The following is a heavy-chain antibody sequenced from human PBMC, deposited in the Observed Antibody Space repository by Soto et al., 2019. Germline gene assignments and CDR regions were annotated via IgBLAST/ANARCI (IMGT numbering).Heavy chain of an antibody. D-gene: IGHD2-8*01. CDR3: MRSHGAY. V-gene: IGHV4-61*01. Sequence: QVQLQESGPGLVKTSETLSLTCTVSGGPVSSGPYHWNWVRQPPGKGLEWIGHISYSGTANYNPSLRGRVIMATDTSMNQFSLRLTSVTAADTAVYYCMRSHGAYWGQGALVTVSP. J-gene: IGHJ4*02. CDR2: ISYSGTA. CDR1: GGPVSSGPYH.